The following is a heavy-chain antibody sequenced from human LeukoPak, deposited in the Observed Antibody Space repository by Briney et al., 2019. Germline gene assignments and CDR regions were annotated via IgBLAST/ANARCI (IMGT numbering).Heavy chain of an antibody. Sequence: SETLSLTCTVSGGSISSYYWSWLRQPPGKGLEWIGYIYYSGNTNYNPSLESRVTISVDTSKNQFSLKLRTVTAADTAVYYCARHSADCTGTSCYLFAPWGQGTLVTVSS. CDR3: ARHSADCTGTSCYLFAP. J-gene: IGHJ5*02. CDR1: GGSISSYY. V-gene: IGHV4-59*08. CDR2: IYYSGNT. D-gene: IGHD2-2*01.